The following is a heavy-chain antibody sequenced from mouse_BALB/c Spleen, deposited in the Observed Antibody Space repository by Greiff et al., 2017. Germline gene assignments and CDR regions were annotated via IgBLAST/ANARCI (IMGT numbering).Heavy chain of an antibody. V-gene: IGHV5-6*01. Sequence: EVKLMESGGDLVKPGGSLKLSCAASGFTFSSYGMSWVRQTPDKRLEWVATISSGGSYTYYPDSVKGRFTISRDNDKNTLYLQMSSLKTEDTAMYYCASHYGSSSYCDYWGQGTTLTVSS. CDR1: GFTFSSYG. D-gene: IGHD1-1*01. CDR3: ASHYGSSSYCDY. J-gene: IGHJ2*01. CDR2: ISSGGSYT.